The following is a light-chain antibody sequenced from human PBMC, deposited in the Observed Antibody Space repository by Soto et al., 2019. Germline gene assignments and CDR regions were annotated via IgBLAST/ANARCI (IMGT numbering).Light chain of an antibody. CDR2: END. CDR3: GTWGSSLSAWV. CDR1: SSNIGNNY. J-gene: IGLJ3*02. V-gene: IGLV1-51*01. Sequence: QSVLTQPPSVSAAPGQKVTISCSGSSSNIGNNYVSWYQHLPGTAPKLLIYENDKRPSGIPDRFAGSKSGTSATLGITGLQTEDEADYYCGTWGSSLSAWVFGGGTKLTVL.